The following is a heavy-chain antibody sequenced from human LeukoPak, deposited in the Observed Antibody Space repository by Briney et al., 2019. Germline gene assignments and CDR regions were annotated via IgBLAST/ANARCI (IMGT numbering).Heavy chain of an antibody. D-gene: IGHD2-2*01. V-gene: IGHV1-46*01. CDR3: ARGIGYCSSTSCSLPWY. CDR2: INPSGGST. CDR1: GYTFTSYY. Sequence: GASVKVSCKASGYTFTSYYMHWVRQAPGQGLEWMGIINPSGGSTSYAQKFQGRVTMTRDTSTSTVYMELSSLRSEDTAVYYCARGIGYCSSTSCSLPWYWGQGTLVTVSS. J-gene: IGHJ4*02.